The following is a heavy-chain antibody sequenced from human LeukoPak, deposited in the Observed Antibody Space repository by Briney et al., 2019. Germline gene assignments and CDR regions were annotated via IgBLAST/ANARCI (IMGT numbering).Heavy chain of an antibody. V-gene: IGHV3-20*04. CDR3: ARDRGYYDSSGYDD. CDR2: INWNGGST. J-gene: IGHJ4*02. CDR1: GFTFDDYG. Sequence: TGGSLRLSCAASGFTFDDYGMSWVRQAPGKGLEWVSGINWNGGSTGYADSVKGRFTISRDNAKNSLYLQMNSLRAEDTALYYCARDRGYYDSSGYDDWGQRTLVTVSS. D-gene: IGHD3-22*01.